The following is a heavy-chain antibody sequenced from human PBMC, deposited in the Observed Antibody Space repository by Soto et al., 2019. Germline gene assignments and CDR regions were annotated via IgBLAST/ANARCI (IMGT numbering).Heavy chain of an antibody. V-gene: IGHV1-18*01. Sequence: GASVKVSCKASGYTFTSYGISWVRQAPGQGLEWMGWISAYNGNTNYAQKLQGRVTMTTDTSTSTAYMELRSLRSDDTAVYYCARDSWTVDSSSFFYYWGRGTLVTVSS. J-gene: IGHJ4*02. CDR2: ISAYNGNT. D-gene: IGHD6-6*01. CDR1: GYTFTSYG. CDR3: ARDSWTVDSSSFFYY.